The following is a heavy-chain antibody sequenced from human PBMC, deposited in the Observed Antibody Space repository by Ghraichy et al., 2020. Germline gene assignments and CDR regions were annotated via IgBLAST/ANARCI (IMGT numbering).Heavy chain of an antibody. CDR3: ARGGSWFGELLQREVYFDY. V-gene: IGHV4-34*01. J-gene: IGHJ4*02. D-gene: IGHD3-10*01. CDR2: INHSGST. CDR1: GGSFSGYY. Sequence: SETLSLTCAVYGGSFSGYYWSWIRQPPGKGLEWIGEINHSGSTNYNPSLKSRVTISVDTSKNQFSLTLSSVTAADTAVYYCARGGSWFGELLQREVYFDYWVQGTLVTVSS.